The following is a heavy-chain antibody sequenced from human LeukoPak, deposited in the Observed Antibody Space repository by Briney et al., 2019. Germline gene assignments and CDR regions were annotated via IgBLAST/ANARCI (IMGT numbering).Heavy chain of an antibody. D-gene: IGHD1-1*01. J-gene: IGHJ6*03. CDR2: ISAYNGNT. Sequence: ASVKVSCKASGYTFTSYGISWVRQAPGQGLEWMGWISAYNGNTNYAQKLQGRVTMTTDTSTSTTYMELRSLRSDDTAVYYCAREGYWGWYDWRRPDYYYYYMDVWGKGTTVTVSS. CDR3: AREGYWGWYDWRRPDYYYYYMDV. CDR1: GYTFTSYG. V-gene: IGHV1-18*01.